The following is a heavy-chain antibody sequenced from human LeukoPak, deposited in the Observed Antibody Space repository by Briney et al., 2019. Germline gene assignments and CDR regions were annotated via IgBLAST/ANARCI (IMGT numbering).Heavy chain of an antibody. V-gene: IGHV3-48*03. CDR1: GFTFSSYE. CDR3: AKGRGLSYDYGVDY. D-gene: IGHD4-17*01. J-gene: IGHJ4*02. Sequence: GGSLRLSCAASGFTFSSYEMNWVRQAPGKGLEWVSYISYSGSIIYYADSVKGRFTISRDNAKNSLYLQMNSLRAEDMALYYCAKGRGLSYDYGVDYWGQGTLVTVSS. CDR2: ISYSGSII.